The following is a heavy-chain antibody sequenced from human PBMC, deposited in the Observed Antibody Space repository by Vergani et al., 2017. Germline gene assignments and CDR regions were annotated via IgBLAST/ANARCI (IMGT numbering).Heavy chain of an antibody. CDR3: ARESGGYYYDSSGYYYYFDY. J-gene: IGHJ4*02. D-gene: IGHD3-22*01. Sequence: QVQLQESGPGLVKPSETLSLTCTVSGGSISSYYWSWIRQPAGKGLEWIGRIYTSGSTNYNPSLKSRVTMSVDTSKNQFSLKLSSVNAADTAVYYCARESGGYYYDSSGYYYYFDYWGQGTLVTVSS. CDR1: GGSISSYY. V-gene: IGHV4-4*07. CDR2: IYTSGST.